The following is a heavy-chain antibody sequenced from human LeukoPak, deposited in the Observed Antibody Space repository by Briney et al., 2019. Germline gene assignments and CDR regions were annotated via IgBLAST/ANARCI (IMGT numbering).Heavy chain of an antibody. CDR3: ARDEDYCSGGSCYVSYHYYMDV. D-gene: IGHD2-15*01. J-gene: IGHJ6*03. Sequence: ASVKVSCKASGGTFSSYAISWVRQAPGQGLEWMGRINPNSGGTNYAQKFQGRVTMTRDTSISTAYMELSRLRSDDTAVYYCARDEDYCSGGSCYVSYHYYMDVWGKGTTVTVSS. CDR2: INPNSGGT. V-gene: IGHV1-2*06. CDR1: GGTFSSYA.